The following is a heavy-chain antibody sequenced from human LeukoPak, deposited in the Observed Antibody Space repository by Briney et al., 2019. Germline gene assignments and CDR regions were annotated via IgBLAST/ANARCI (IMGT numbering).Heavy chain of an antibody. D-gene: IGHD3-10*01. CDR3: ARRGLYGSGSYYVVWFDP. CDR1: GYTFTGYY. Sequence: GASVKVSCKVSGYTFTGYYMHWVRQAPGQGLEWMGWINPNSGGTNYAQKFQGRVTMTRDTSISTAYMELSRLRSDDTAVYYCARRGLYGSGSYYVVWFDPWGQGTLVTVSS. J-gene: IGHJ5*02. V-gene: IGHV1-2*02. CDR2: INPNSGGT.